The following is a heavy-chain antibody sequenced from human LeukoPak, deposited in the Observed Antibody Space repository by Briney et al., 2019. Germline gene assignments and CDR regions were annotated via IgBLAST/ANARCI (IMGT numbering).Heavy chain of an antibody. V-gene: IGHV4-34*01. CDR3: AKAGYSTDGVLDY. Sequence: PSETLSLTCAVYGGSFSGYYWSWIRQPPGKGLEWIGEINHSGSTNYNPSLKSRVTISVDTSKNQFSLKLSSVTAADTALYYCAKAGYSTDGVLDYWGQGTLVTVSS. CDR2: INHSGST. J-gene: IGHJ4*02. CDR1: GGSFSGYY. D-gene: IGHD6-13*01.